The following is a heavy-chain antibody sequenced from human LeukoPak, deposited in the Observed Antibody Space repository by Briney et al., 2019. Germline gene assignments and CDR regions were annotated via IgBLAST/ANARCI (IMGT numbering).Heavy chain of an antibody. CDR2: IYYSGST. CDR1: GGSISSSSYY. V-gene: IGHV4-39*07. Sequence: SETLSLTCTVSGGSISSSSYYWGWIRQPPGKGLEWIGSIYYSGSTYYNPSLKSRVTISVDTSKNQFSLKLSSVTAADTAVYYCARDPEVGATSFDYWGQGTLVTVSS. D-gene: IGHD1-26*01. CDR3: ARDPEVGATSFDY. J-gene: IGHJ4*02.